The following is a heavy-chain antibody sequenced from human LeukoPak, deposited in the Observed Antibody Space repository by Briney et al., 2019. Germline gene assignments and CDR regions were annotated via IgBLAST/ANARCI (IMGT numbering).Heavy chain of an antibody. CDR1: GFTFSNAW. CDR2: IKSKTDGGTT. CDR3: TTTYFDWLLPPNYYYYGMDV. Sequence: PGGSLRLSCAASGFTFSNAWMSWVRQAPGKGLEWVGRIKSKTDGGTTDYAAPVKGRFTISRDDSKNTLYLQMNSLKTEDTAVYYCTTTYFDWLLPPNYYYYGMDVWGLGTTVTVS. J-gene: IGHJ6*02. D-gene: IGHD3-9*01. V-gene: IGHV3-15*01.